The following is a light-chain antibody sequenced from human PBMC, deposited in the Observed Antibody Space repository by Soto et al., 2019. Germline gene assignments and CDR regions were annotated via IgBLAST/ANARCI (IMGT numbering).Light chain of an antibody. Sequence: DIQMAQSPSSLSASVGDRVTITCRASESINTNLNWFQQRPGTAPKLLIFAASGLQSWVPSRLCGSGSGTDFTLSISSLQPEYFATYFCQQSYSLPYTFGQGTKLEI. CDR1: ESINTN. CDR3: QQSYSLPYT. CDR2: AAS. V-gene: IGKV1-39*01. J-gene: IGKJ2*01.